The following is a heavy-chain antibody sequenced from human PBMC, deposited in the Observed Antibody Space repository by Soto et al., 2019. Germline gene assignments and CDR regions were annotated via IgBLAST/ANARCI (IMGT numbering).Heavy chain of an antibody. CDR1: GFTFSNYA. CDR2: ISGSGGST. D-gene: IGHD3-10*02. Sequence: GGSLRLSCAASGFTFSNYAMSWVRQAPGKGLEWVSSISGSGGSTNYADSVKGRFTISRDNSKNTLYLQMNSLRAEDTAVYYCAKTDVTMLGLNWGQGTLVTVSS. CDR3: AKTDVTMLGLN. V-gene: IGHV3-23*01. J-gene: IGHJ4*02.